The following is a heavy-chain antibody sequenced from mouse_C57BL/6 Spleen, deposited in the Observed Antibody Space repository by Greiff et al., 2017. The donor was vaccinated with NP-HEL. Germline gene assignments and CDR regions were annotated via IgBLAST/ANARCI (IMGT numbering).Heavy chain of an antibody. J-gene: IGHJ1*03. Sequence: EVQLQQSGPELVKPGASVKISCKASGYTFTDYYMNWVKQSHGKSLEWIGEINPNSGGTSYNQKFKGKATLTVDKSSSTAYMEHRSLTSEDSAVYYCVFIPDYYGSSWWYFDVWGTGTTVTVSS. V-gene: IGHV1-26*01. CDR1: GYTFTDYY. CDR3: VFIPDYYGSSWWYFDV. CDR2: INPNSGGT. D-gene: IGHD1-1*01.